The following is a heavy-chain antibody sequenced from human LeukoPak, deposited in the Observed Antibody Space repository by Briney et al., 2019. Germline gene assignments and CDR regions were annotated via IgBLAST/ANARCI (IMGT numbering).Heavy chain of an antibody. D-gene: IGHD6-13*01. V-gene: IGHV4-39*01. J-gene: IGHJ4*02. Sequence: SETLSLTCTVSGGSISSNSHFWDWIRQSPWEGWEWIGTIYYSGSTYYSPSLKSRVTMSVDTSKNQFSLKLSSVTAPDTAVYYCARHLEYISSWKGYYFDYWGQGTLVTVSS. CDR2: IYYSGST. CDR3: ARHLEYISSWKGYYFDY. CDR1: GGSISSNSHF.